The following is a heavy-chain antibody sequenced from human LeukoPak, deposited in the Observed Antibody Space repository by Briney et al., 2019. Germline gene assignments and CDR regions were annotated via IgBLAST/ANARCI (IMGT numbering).Heavy chain of an antibody. D-gene: IGHD3-22*01. CDR2: ISGSGGST. CDR1: GFTFSSYA. Sequence: GGSLRLSCAASGFTFSSYAMSWVRQAPGKGLEWVSAISGSGGSTYYADSVKGRFTISRDNSKNTLYLQMNSLRAEDTAVYYCAKDQYYYDSSGYYQYYFDYWGQGNLVSVSS. J-gene: IGHJ4*02. V-gene: IGHV3-23*01. CDR3: AKDQYYYDSSGYYQYYFDY.